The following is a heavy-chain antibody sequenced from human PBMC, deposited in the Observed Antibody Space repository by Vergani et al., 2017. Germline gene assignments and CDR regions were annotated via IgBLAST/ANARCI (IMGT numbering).Heavy chain of an antibody. CDR3: ARDVYDFWSGYAPITHYYYYYMDV. CDR1: GGSISSYY. D-gene: IGHD3-3*01. CDR2: IYYSGST. Sequence: QVQLQESGPGLVKPSETLSLTCTVSGGSISSYYWSWIRQPPGKGLEWIGYIYYSGSTYYNPSLKSRVTISVDTSKNQFSLKLSSVTAADTAVYYCARDVYDFWSGYAPITHYYYYYMDVWGQGTMVTVSS. V-gene: IGHV4-59*12. J-gene: IGHJ6*03.